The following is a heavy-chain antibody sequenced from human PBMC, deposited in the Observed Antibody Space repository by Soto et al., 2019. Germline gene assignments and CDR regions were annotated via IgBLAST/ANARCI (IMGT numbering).Heavy chain of an antibody. CDR1: GFTVSNNY. CDR2: IYSSGST. J-gene: IGHJ4*02. CDR3: ARGYSYTQPVFDY. V-gene: IGHV3-53*01. D-gene: IGHD5-18*01. Sequence: RGSLRLSCAASGFTVSNNYMTWVRQAPGKGLEWVSFIYSSGSTYYADSVKGRFTTSRDNFKNTLYLQMNSLRAEDTAVYYCARGYSYTQPVFDYWGLGTLVTVSS.